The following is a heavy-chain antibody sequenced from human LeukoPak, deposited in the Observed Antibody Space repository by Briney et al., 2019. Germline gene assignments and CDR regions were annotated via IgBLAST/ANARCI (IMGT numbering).Heavy chain of an antibody. CDR3: AKVSSSSLNWFDP. V-gene: IGHV3-30*18. CDR1: GFTFSSYG. CDR2: ISYDGSNK. J-gene: IGHJ5*02. Sequence: GGSLRLSCAASGFTFSSYGMHWVRQAPGKGLEWVAVISYDGSNKYYADSVKGRFTISRDNSKNTLYLQMNSLRAEDTAVYYCAKVSSSSLNWFDPWGQGTLVTVSS. D-gene: IGHD6-6*01.